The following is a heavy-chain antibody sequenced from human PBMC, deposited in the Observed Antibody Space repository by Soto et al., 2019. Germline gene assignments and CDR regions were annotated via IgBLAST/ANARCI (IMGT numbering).Heavy chain of an antibody. CDR3: ARHVGGSYLLFDH. Sequence: PGESLKISFKGSGYSFTSYWITWVRQMPGKGLEWMGRIDPSDSYTNYSPSFEGHVTISVDKSIGTAYLQWGSLKASDTAVYYCARHVGGSYLLFDHWGQGTLVTVSS. V-gene: IGHV5-10-1*01. CDR1: GYSFTSYW. CDR2: IDPSDSYT. J-gene: IGHJ4*02. D-gene: IGHD1-1*01.